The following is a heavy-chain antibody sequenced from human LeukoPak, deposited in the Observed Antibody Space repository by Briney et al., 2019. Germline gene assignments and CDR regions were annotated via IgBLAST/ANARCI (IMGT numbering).Heavy chain of an antibody. D-gene: IGHD3-16*01. Sequence: PGGSLRLSCAASGFTFSNYAMNWVRQAPGRGLEWVSAISGSGGSTYYADSVKGRFTISRDNSKNTLYLQMNSLRAEDTAVYYCARDNYVWGSLDYWGQGTLVTVSS. J-gene: IGHJ4*02. CDR2: ISGSGGST. CDR3: ARDNYVWGSLDY. V-gene: IGHV3-23*01. CDR1: GFTFSNYA.